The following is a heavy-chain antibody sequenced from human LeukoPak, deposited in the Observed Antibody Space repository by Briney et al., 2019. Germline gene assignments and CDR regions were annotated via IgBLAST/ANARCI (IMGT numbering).Heavy chain of an antibody. Sequence: GGSLRLSCAASGFTFSDYYMSWIRQAPGKGLEWVSYISSSGSTISYADSVKGRSTISRDNAKNSLYLQMNSLRAEDTAVYYCARAAGGSTMIIDYWGQGTLVTVSS. V-gene: IGHV3-11*01. CDR1: GFTFSDYY. CDR3: ARAAGGSTMIIDY. D-gene: IGHD3-22*01. CDR2: ISSSGSTI. J-gene: IGHJ4*02.